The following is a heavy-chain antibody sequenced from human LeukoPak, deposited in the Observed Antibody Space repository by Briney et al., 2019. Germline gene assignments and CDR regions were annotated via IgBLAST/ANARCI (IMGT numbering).Heavy chain of an antibody. Sequence: GGSLRLSSAASGFTFSSYSMNWVRQAPGKGLEWVSSISSSSSYIYYADSVKGRFTISRDNAKNSLYLQMNSLRAEDTAVYYCARDLYSGSYSYFDYWGQGTLVTVSS. D-gene: IGHD1-26*01. CDR2: ISSSSSYI. CDR1: GFTFSSYS. V-gene: IGHV3-21*01. J-gene: IGHJ4*02. CDR3: ARDLYSGSYSYFDY.